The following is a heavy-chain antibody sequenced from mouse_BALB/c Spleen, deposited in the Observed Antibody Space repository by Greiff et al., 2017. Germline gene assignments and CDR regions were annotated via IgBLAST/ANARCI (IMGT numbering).Heavy chain of an antibody. V-gene: IGHV5-6-5*01. Sequence: DAQLQESGGGLVKPGGSLKLSCAASGFTFSSYAMSWVRQTPEKRLEWVASISSGGSTYYPDSVKGRFTISRDNARNILYLQMSSLRSEDTAMYYCARGGYYYGSSYYFDYWGQGTTLTVSS. CDR2: ISSGGST. D-gene: IGHD1-1*01. CDR1: GFTFSSYA. CDR3: ARGGYYYGSSYYFDY. J-gene: IGHJ2*01.